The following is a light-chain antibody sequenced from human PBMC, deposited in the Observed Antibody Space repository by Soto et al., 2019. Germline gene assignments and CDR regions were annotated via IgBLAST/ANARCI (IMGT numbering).Light chain of an antibody. CDR1: QSIYSS. CDR3: QQSYSAPYT. J-gene: IGKJ2*01. V-gene: IGKV1-39*01. CDR2: ATT. Sequence: DIQMTQSPSSLSASVGDRVTITCRASQSIYSSLNWYHQKPGKAPKPLNYATTNLQSGVPSRISVSRYGTDFTLSISSLNPENFATYYCQQSYSAPYTFGQGTKMEI.